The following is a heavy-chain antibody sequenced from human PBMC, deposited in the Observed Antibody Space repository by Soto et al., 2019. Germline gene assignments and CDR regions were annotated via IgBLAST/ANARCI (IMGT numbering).Heavy chain of an antibody. V-gene: IGHV3-33*01. Sequence: GGSLRLSCSASGFIFSSYAMHWVRQAPGKGLEWVAIIWFDGKNKYYADSVKGRFVISRDNSRKVVYLQMNSLTAEDTAMYYCARNDDSSSNYYLDFWGQGTLVTVSS. CDR3: ARNDDSSSNYYLDF. CDR1: GFIFSSYA. J-gene: IGHJ4*02. CDR2: IWFDGKNK. D-gene: IGHD6-13*01.